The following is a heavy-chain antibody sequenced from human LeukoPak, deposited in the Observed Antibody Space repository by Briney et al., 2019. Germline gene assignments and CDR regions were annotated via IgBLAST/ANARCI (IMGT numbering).Heavy chain of an antibody. CDR3: ARGAAAVTVEFDY. Sequence: SETLSLTCTVSGGSISSYYWSWIRQPAGKGLEWIGRIYTSGSTNYKPSLKSQVTMSVDTSKNQFSLKLSSVTAADTAVYYCARGAAAVTVEFDYGGQGTLVTVSS. D-gene: IGHD6-13*01. CDR2: IYTSGST. J-gene: IGHJ4*02. V-gene: IGHV4-4*07. CDR1: GGSISSYY.